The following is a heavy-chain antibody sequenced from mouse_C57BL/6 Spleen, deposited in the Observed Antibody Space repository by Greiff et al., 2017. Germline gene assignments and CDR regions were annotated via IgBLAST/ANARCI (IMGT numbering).Heavy chain of an antibody. J-gene: IGHJ3*01. Sequence: QVQLQQSGPGLVAPSQSLSITCTASGFSLTSYGVDWVSQSPGKGLAWLGVLWGVGSTNYNSALKSRLSISKDNSTSHDFLKMNSLHTDYTSMYYCAGNQAWFAYWGQGTLVTVSA. CDR2: LWGVGST. CDR3: AGNQAWFAY. V-gene: IGHV2-6*01. CDR1: GFSLTSYG.